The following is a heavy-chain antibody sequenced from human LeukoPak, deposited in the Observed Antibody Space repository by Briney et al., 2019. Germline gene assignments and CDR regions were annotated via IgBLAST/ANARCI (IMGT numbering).Heavy chain of an antibody. CDR1: GFTFSDYS. V-gene: IGHV3-48*04. CDR3: ARGPPLFDP. Sequence: GGSLRLSCAASGFTFSDYSMNWVRQAPGKGLEWVSYISTSGGTIYYADSVKGRFTISRDNAKNSLYLQMNSLRAEDTAVYCCARGPPLFDPWGQGTLVTVSS. J-gene: IGHJ5*02. CDR2: ISTSGGTI.